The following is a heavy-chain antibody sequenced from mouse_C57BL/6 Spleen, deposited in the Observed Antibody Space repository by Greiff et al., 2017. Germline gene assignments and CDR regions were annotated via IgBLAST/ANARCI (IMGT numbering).Heavy chain of an antibody. D-gene: IGHD1-1*01. J-gene: IGHJ1*03. CDR2: INPSNGGT. Sequence: QVHVKQPGTELVKPGASVKLSCKASGYTFTSYWMHWVKQRPGQGLEWIGNINPSNGGTNYNEKFKSKATLTVDKSSSTAYMQLSSLTSEDSAVYYCARWGYGSSHWYFDVWGTGTTVTVSS. V-gene: IGHV1-53*01. CDR3: ARWGYGSSHWYFDV. CDR1: GYTFTSYW.